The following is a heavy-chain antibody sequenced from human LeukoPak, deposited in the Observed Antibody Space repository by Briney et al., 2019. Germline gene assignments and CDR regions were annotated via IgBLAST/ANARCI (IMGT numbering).Heavy chain of an antibody. Sequence: PGGSLRLSCAASGFTFSSYAMSWVRQAPGKGLEWVSAISGSGGSTYYADSVKGRFTISRDNSKNTLYLQMNSLRVEDTAVYYCVSSDGYNWFDYWGQGTLVTVSS. CDR1: GFTFSSYA. V-gene: IGHV3-23*01. D-gene: IGHD5-24*01. CDR3: VSSDGYNWFDY. CDR2: ISGSGGST. J-gene: IGHJ4*02.